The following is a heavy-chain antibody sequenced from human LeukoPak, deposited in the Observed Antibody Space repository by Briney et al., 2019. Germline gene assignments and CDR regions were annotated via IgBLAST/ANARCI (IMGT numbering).Heavy chain of an antibody. CDR2: ISSSGSTI. CDR3: TSWGDTTAEYFQR. Sequence: PGGSLRLSCAASGFTFSAYYMSWVRQAPGKGLEWASYISSSGSTIYYADSVKGRFTISRDNAQNSMYLQMNSLRVEDTAVYYCTSWGDTTAEYFQRWGQGTLVTVSS. CDR1: GFTFSAYY. J-gene: IGHJ1*01. V-gene: IGHV3-11*04. D-gene: IGHD2-21*02.